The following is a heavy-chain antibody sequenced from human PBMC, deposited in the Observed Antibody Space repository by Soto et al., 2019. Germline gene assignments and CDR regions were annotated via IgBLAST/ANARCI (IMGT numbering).Heavy chain of an antibody. D-gene: IGHD2-15*01. Sequence: ASVKVSCKASGYSFSTYAMHWVRQAPGQSLEWMGWINGGTYFAQKFQGRVTLTRDTSISTAYMEVNRLRSDDTAVYYCTRENIENSDGLYDAFDIWGQGTTVTVSS. CDR2: INGGT. J-gene: IGHJ3*02. V-gene: IGHV1-2*02. CDR1: GYSFSTYA. CDR3: TRENIENSDGLYDAFDI.